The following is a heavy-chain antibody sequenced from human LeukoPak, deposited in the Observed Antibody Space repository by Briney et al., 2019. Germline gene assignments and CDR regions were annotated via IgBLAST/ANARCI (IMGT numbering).Heavy chain of an antibody. Sequence: GGSLRLSCAASGFTFSSYSMNWVRQAPGKGLEWVSYISSSSTIYYADSVKGRFTISRDNAKNSLYLQMNSLRAEDTAVYYCARDDYSNYVYYYYGMDVWGQGTTVTVSS. CDR1: GFTFSSYS. CDR2: ISSSSTI. CDR3: ARDDYSNYVYYYYGMDV. V-gene: IGHV3-48*01. J-gene: IGHJ6*02. D-gene: IGHD4-11*01.